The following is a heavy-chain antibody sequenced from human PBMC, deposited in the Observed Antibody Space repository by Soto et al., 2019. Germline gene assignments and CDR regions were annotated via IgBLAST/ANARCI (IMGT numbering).Heavy chain of an antibody. CDR3: AKDAETYYYDSSGYYYYYYYMDV. J-gene: IGHJ6*03. CDR1: GFTFSSYG. D-gene: IGHD3-22*01. Sequence: GGSLRLSCAASGFTFSSYGMHWVRQAPGKGLEWVAVISYDGSNKYYADSVKGRFTISRDNSKNTLYLQMNSLRAEDTAVYYCAKDAETYYYDSSGYYYYYYYMDVWGKGTTVTVSS. CDR2: ISYDGSNK. V-gene: IGHV3-30*18.